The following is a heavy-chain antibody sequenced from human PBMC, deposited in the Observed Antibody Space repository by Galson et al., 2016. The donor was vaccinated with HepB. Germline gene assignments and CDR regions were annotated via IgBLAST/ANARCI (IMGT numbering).Heavy chain of an antibody. D-gene: IGHD2-8*02. CDR1: GYLYNNFG. Sequence: SLRLSCAGSGYLYNNFGMHWVRQAPGKGLEWVAGLRSDGNKSFYVDSVKGRFTVSRVQSKNTFYLHMDNLTVDDTALYHCARGWGIGDRVFDNWGQGTQVTVSA. V-gene: IGHV3-33*01. CDR3: ARGWGIGDRVFDN. J-gene: IGHJ4*02. CDR2: LRSDGNKS.